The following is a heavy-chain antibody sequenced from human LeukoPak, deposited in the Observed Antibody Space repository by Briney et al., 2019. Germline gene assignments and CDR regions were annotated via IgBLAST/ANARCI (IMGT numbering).Heavy chain of an antibody. J-gene: IGHJ6*03. D-gene: IGHD5-18*01. CDR2: IIPIFCTA. CDR1: GGTFSSYA. Sequence: SVKVSCKASGGTFSSYAISWVRQAPGQGLEWMGGIIPIFCTANYAQKFQGRVTITADESTSTAYMELSSLRSEDTAVYYCARAPYSYGSPGGTRYYYYYYMDVWGKGTTVTVSS. CDR3: ARAPYSYGSPGGTRYYYYYYMDV. V-gene: IGHV1-69*13.